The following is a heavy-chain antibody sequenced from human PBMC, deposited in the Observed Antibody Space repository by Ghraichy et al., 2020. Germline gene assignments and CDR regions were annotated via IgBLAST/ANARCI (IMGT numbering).Heavy chain of an antibody. D-gene: IGHD3-10*02. J-gene: IGHJ4*02. CDR1: GYTVTSYD. V-gene: IGHV1-8*01. CDR3: ARGSYFMLGELLSFDY. Sequence: ASVKVSCKASGYTVTSYDINWVRQATGQGLEWMGWMNPNSGNSGYAQKFQGRVTMTRNTSISTAYMELSSLRSEDTAVYYCARGSYFMLGELLSFDYWAQGILVTVSS. CDR2: MNPNSGNS.